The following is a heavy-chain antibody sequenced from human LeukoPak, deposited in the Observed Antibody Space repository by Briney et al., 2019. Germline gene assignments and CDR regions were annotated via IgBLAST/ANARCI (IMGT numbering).Heavy chain of an antibody. CDR2: IDWDNDE. J-gene: IGHJ4*02. CDR3: ARVVRGPGDSSGNCYYFDN. D-gene: IGHD3-22*01. Sequence: SGPTLVNPTQTLTLTCTFSGFSLTTSGMCVSWIRQPPGKALEWLARIDWDNDEYYSTSLKTRLTISKDTSKNQVALTMTNMDPVDTATYYCARVVRGPGDSSGNCYYFDNWGQGTLVTVSS. CDR1: GFSLTTSGMC. V-gene: IGHV2-70*11.